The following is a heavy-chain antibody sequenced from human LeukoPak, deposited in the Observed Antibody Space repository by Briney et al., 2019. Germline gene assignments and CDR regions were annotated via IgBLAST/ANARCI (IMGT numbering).Heavy chain of an antibody. CDR3: ARGSPFSVFDY. CDR1: GGSVSSGSYY. Sequence: KPSETLSLTHTVSGGSVSSGSYYWSWTRQPPGKGLEWIGYIYYSGSTNYNPSLKSRVTISVDTSKNQFSLKLSSVTAADTAVYYCARGSPFSVFDYWGQGTLVTVSS. V-gene: IGHV4-61*01. J-gene: IGHJ4*02. CDR2: IYYSGST.